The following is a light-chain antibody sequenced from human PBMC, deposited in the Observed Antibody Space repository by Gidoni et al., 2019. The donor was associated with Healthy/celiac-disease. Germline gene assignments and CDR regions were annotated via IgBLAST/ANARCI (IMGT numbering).Light chain of an antibody. CDR2: AAS. CDR3: QQSYSTPYT. Sequence: GDRVTITCRASQSISSYLNWYQQKPGKAPKLLIYAASSLQSGVPSRFSGSGSGTDFTLTISSLQPEDFATYYCQQSYSTPYTFGQGTKLEIK. CDR1: QSISSY. V-gene: IGKV1-39*01. J-gene: IGKJ2*01.